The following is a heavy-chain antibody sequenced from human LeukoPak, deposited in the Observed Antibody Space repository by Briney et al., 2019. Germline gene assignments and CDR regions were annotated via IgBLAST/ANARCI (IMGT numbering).Heavy chain of an antibody. CDR3: ARDTGDNFDY. CDR1: GFTFSNYW. J-gene: IGHJ4*02. CDR2: IKQDASEK. Sequence: GGSLRLSCAASGFTFSNYWMAWVRQAPGKGLEWVANIKQDASEKYYVDSVKGRFTISRDNAKNSVYLQMNSLRAEDTAVYYCARDTGDNFDYGGRGTLVTVSS. V-gene: IGHV3-7*01. D-gene: IGHD2-21*01.